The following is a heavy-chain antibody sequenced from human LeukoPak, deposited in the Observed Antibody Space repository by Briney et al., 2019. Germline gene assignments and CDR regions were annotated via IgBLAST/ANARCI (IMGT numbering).Heavy chain of an antibody. V-gene: IGHV4-4*07. CDR2: IYTSGST. J-gene: IGHJ6*03. CDR1: GGSFSSYY. Sequence: KTSETLSLTCTVSGGSFSSYYWSWIRQPAGKGLEWIGRIYTSGSTNYNPSLKSRVTMSVDTSKNQFSLRLTSVTAADTAVYYCARAESGYSGYRNGYYYYYMDVWGKGTTVTVSS. CDR3: ARAESGYSGYRNGYYYYYMDV. D-gene: IGHD5-12*01.